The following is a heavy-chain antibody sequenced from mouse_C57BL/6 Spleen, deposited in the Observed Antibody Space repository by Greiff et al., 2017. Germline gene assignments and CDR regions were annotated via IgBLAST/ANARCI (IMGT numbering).Heavy chain of an antibody. J-gene: IGHJ2*01. V-gene: IGHV5-17*01. D-gene: IGHD1-1*01. CDR2: ISSGSSTI. CDR1: GFTFSDYG. Sequence: EVHLVESGGGLVKPGGSLKLSCAASGFTFSDYGMHWVRQAPEKGLEWVAYISSGSSTIYYADTVKGRFTISRDNAKNTLFLQMTSLRSEDTAMYYCAREGYYYGSSYAYYFDYWGQGTTLTVSS. CDR3: AREGYYYGSSYAYYFDY.